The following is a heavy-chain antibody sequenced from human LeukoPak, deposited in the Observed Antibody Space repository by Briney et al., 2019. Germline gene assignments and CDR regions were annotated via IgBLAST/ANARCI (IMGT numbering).Heavy chain of an antibody. CDR3: ARAVVPAAAYYYYGMDV. Sequence: SGTLFLTCAVSGGSISSSNWWSWVRQPPGKGLEWIGEIYHSGSTNYNPSLKSRVTISVDKSKNQFSLKLSSVTAADTAVYYCARAVVPAAAYYYYGMDVWGQGTTVTVSS. J-gene: IGHJ6*02. CDR1: GGSISSSNW. D-gene: IGHD2-2*01. V-gene: IGHV4-4*02. CDR2: IYHSGST.